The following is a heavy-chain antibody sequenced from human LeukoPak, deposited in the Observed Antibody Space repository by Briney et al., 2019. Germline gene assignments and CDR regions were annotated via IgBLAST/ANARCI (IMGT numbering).Heavy chain of an antibody. CDR3: ARRYCSGGSCYYFDY. V-gene: IGHV4-39*01. D-gene: IGHD2-15*01. CDR2: MYYSGST. Sequence: TETLSLTCSVSGGSISSRSQYWGWIRQPPGKGLEWIGTMYYSGSTYYNPSLKSRVTISVDTSKNQFSLKLSSVTAADTAMYYCARRYCSGGSCYYFDYWGQGTLVTVSS. J-gene: IGHJ4*02. CDR1: GGSISSRSQY.